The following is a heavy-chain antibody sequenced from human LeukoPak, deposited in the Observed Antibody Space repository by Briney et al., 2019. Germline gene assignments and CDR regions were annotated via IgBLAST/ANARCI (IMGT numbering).Heavy chain of an antibody. Sequence: GGSLRLSCAASGFTFSDYYMSWIRQAPGKGLEWVSYISSSGSTIYYADSVKGRFTISRDNAKNSLYLQMNSLRAEDTAVYYCASGITIFGVVIRSMDVWGQGTTVTVSS. CDR3: ASGITIFGVVIRSMDV. CDR1: GFTFSDYY. J-gene: IGHJ6*02. D-gene: IGHD3-3*01. V-gene: IGHV3-11*01. CDR2: ISSSGSTI.